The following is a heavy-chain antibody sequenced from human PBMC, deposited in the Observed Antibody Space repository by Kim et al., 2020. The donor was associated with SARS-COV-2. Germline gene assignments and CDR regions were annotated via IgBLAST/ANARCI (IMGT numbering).Heavy chain of an antibody. CDR1: GYSFTSYW. CDR2: IYPGDSDT. D-gene: IGHD2-2*01. Sequence: GESLKISCKGSGYSFTSYWIGWVRQMPGKGLEWMGIIYPGDSDTRYSPSFQGQVTISADKSISTAYLQWSSLKASDTAMYYCARSGRVVPAAMGYGMDVWGQGTTVTVSS. CDR3: ARSGRVVPAAMGYGMDV. J-gene: IGHJ6*02. V-gene: IGHV5-51*01.